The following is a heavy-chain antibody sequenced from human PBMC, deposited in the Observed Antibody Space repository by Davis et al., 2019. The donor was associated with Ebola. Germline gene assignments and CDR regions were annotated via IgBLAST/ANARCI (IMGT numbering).Heavy chain of an antibody. CDR2: ITAYNGNT. V-gene: IGHV1-18*04. Sequence: ASVKVSCKASGFTFTDYFIHWVRQAPGQGLEWMGWITAYNGNTNNAQKLQGRVTMTTDTSTSTAYMELRSLRSDDTAVYYCARAIWGSGADYWGQGTLVTVSS. CDR3: ARAIWGSGADY. D-gene: IGHD3-16*01. J-gene: IGHJ4*02. CDR1: GFTFTDYF.